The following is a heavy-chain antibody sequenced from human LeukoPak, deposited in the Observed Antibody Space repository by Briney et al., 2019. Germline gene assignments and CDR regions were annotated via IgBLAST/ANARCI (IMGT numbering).Heavy chain of an antibody. J-gene: IGHJ4*02. D-gene: IGHD5-24*01. CDR1: GGSISGYY. CDR3: ARVSDVDMATIFDY. V-gene: IGHV4-59*01. CDR2: ISYSGSP. Sequence: SETLSLTCTVSGGSISGYYWSWLRQPPGKELEWIGFISYSGSPSYNPSLKSRVTISVDTSKNQFSLKLNSVTAADTAMYYCARVSDVDMATIFDYWGQGTLVTVSS.